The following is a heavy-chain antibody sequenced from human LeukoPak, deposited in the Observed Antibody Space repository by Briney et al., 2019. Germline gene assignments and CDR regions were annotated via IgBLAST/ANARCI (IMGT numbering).Heavy chain of an antibody. J-gene: IGHJ4*02. Sequence: GGSLRLSCAASGFTFSSYEMNWVRQAPGKGLEWVSYISSSGSTIYYADSVKGRFTISRDNAKNSLYLQMNSLRAEDTAVYYCARDRTPYGDYVSFDYWGQGTLVTVSS. CDR3: ARDRTPYGDYVSFDY. CDR1: GFTFSSYE. D-gene: IGHD4-17*01. CDR2: ISSSGSTI. V-gene: IGHV3-48*03.